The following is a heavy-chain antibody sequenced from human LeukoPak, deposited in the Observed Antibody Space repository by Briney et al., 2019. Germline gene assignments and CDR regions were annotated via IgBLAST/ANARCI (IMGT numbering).Heavy chain of an antibody. D-gene: IGHD2-2*01. CDR3: AKEDTIVVVPAATFDY. J-gene: IGHJ4*02. Sequence: GGSLRLSCAASGFTFDDYTMHWVRQAPGKGLEWVSVIYSGGSTYYADSVKGRFTISRDNSKNTLYLQMNSLRAEDTAVYYCAKEDTIVVVPAATFDYWGQGTLVTVSS. V-gene: IGHV3-53*01. CDR2: IYSGGST. CDR1: GFTFDDYT.